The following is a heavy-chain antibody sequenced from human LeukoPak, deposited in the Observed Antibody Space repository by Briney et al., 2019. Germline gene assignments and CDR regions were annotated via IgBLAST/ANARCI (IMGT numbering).Heavy chain of an antibody. J-gene: IGHJ6*03. CDR3: ARADYGASYFYYYMDV. V-gene: IGHV1-18*01. CDR2: IGAYNGNT. CDR1: GYTFTSYG. Sequence: ASVKVSCKASGYTFTSYGISWVRQAPGQGLEWMGWIGAYNGNTNYAQKLHGRVTMTTDTSTKTAYMELRSLISDDTAVYYCARADYGASYFYYYMDVWGKGTTVTVSS. D-gene: IGHD4-17*01.